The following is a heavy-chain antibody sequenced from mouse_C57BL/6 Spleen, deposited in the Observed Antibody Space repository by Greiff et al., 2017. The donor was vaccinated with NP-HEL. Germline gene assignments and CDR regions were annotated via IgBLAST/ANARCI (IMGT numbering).Heavy chain of an antibody. CDR2: INPGSGGT. CDR3: ARSGFYGSSEDWYFDV. J-gene: IGHJ1*03. CDR1: GYAFTNYL. D-gene: IGHD1-1*01. Sequence: VQLQQSGAELVRPGTSVKVSCKASGYAFTNYLIEWVKQRPGQGLEWIGVINPGSGGTNYNEKVKGKAKLTADKSSSTAYMQHSSLTSEDSAVYFCARSGFYGSSEDWYFDVWGTGTTVTVSS. V-gene: IGHV1-54*01.